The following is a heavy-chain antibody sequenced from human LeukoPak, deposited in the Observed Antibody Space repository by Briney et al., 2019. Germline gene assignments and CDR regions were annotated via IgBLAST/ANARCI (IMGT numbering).Heavy chain of an antibody. CDR1: GGSISSGDYY. D-gene: IGHD3-16*01. Sequence: SETLSLTCTVSGGSISSGDYYWSWIRQHPGKGLEWIGYIYYSGSTYYNPSLKSRVTISVDTSKNQFSLKLSSVTAADTAVYYCARGGHRDDDYWGQGTLVTVSS. CDR2: IYYSGST. J-gene: IGHJ4*02. CDR3: ARGGHRDDDY. V-gene: IGHV4-31*03.